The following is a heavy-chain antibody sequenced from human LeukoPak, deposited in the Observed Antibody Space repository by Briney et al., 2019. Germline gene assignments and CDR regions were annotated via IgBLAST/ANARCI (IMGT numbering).Heavy chain of an antibody. CDR3: ARVSSTSWFAFDI. V-gene: IGHV3-53*01. Sequence: GGSLRLSCAASGFTVSSNYMSWVRQAPGKGLEWVSVIYSGGSTYYADSVKGRFTISRDNSKNTLYLQMNSLRAEDTAVYYCARVSSTSWFAFDIWGQGTMVTVSS. D-gene: IGHD2-2*01. CDR1: GFTVSSNY. J-gene: IGHJ3*02. CDR2: IYSGGST.